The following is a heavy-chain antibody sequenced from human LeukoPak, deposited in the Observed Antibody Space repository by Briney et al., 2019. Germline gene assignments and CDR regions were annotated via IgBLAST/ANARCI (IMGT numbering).Heavy chain of an antibody. J-gene: IGHJ4*02. CDR1: GGTFSSYA. Sequence: HRASVKVFCKASGGTFSSYAISWVRQAPGQGLEWMGRIIPILGIANYAQKFQGRVTITADKSTSTAYMELSSLRSEDTAVYYCARGSAVATIYYFDYWGQGTLVTVSS. CDR2: IIPILGIA. V-gene: IGHV1-69*04. D-gene: IGHD5-12*01. CDR3: ARGSAVATIYYFDY.